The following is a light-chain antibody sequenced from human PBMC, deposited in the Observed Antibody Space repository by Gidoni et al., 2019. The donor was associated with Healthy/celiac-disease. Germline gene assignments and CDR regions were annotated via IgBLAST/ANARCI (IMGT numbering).Light chain of an antibody. CDR3: QRRSNWPR. J-gene: IGKJ4*02. Sequence: ESVLTQSPATLSLSPGERATLSCRASQSVSSYLAWYQQKPGQAPRLLIYDASNRATGIPARFSGSGSGTDFTLTISSLEPEDFAVYYCQRRSNWPRFGGGTKVEIK. CDR1: QSVSSY. CDR2: DAS. V-gene: IGKV3-11*01.